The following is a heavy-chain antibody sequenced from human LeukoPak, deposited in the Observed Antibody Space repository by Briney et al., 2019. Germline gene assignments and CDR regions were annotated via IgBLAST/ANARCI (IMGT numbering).Heavy chain of an antibody. CDR3: ARDYCSSISCMDY. CDR2: MNHSGDT. CDR1: GASFSGYY. Sequence: PSEALSLTCAVYGASFSGYYWSWIRQPPGKGLEWIGEMNHSGDTHYNPSLKSRVTISVDTSKNQFSLKLTSVTAADTAVYYCARDYCSSISCMDYWGQGTLVTVSS. V-gene: IGHV4-34*01. D-gene: IGHD2-2*01. J-gene: IGHJ4*02.